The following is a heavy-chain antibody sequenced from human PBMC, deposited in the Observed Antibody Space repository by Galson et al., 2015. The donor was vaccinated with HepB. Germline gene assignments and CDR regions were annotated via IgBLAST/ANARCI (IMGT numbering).Heavy chain of an antibody. Sequence: SLRLSCAASGFSFSTYAMSWVRQAPGKGLEWVSDIHGGDGDKFYANSVKGRFTISRDNSKNTVYLQMNSLRSEDTALYYCAKTNPDVYTSGWYRVNDYWGQGTLVTVSP. J-gene: IGHJ4*02. CDR1: GFSFSTYA. CDR2: IHGGDGDK. D-gene: IGHD6-19*01. V-gene: IGHV3-23*01. CDR3: AKTNPDVYTSGWYRVNDY.